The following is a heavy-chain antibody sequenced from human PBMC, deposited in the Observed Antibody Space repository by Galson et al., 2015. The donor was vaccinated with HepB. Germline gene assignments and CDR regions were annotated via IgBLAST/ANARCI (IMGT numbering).Heavy chain of an antibody. CDR2: ISNDVSTK. V-gene: IGHV3-30*18. J-gene: IGHJ4*02. CDR1: GFTFSTYG. CDR3: TKDYTQQLIHYFDS. Sequence: SLRLSCAASGFTFSTYGLHWVRQAPGRGLEWVALISNDVSTKYYADSVMGRFTISRDNSKNTLYLQMSSLRAEDTAMYYCTKDYTQQLIHYFDSWGQGILVTVSS. D-gene: IGHD6-13*01.